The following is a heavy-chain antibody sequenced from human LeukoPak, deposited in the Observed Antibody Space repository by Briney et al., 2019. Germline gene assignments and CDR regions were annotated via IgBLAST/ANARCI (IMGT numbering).Heavy chain of an antibody. J-gene: IGHJ4*02. CDR2: IYYSGST. V-gene: IGHV4-31*03. CDR3: AREGVIAALFDY. CDR1: GGSISGGGYY. Sequence: SETLSLTCTVSGGSISGGGYYWSWIRQHPGTGLEWIGYIYYSGSTYYNLSLKSRVTISVDTSKNQFSLKLSSVTAADTAVYYCAREGVIAALFDYWGQGTLVTVSS. D-gene: IGHD6-6*01.